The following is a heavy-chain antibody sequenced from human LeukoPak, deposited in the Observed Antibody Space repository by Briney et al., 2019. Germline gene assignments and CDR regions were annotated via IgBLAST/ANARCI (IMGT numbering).Heavy chain of an antibody. J-gene: IGHJ5*02. V-gene: IGHV1-2*02. CDR2: INPNSGGT. CDR3: ARYCSSTSCSIYNWFDP. D-gene: IGHD2-2*01. Sequence: ASVKVSCKASGYTFTGYYMHWVRQAPGQGLEWMGWINPNSGGTNYAQKSQGRVTMTRDTSISTAYMELSRLRSDDTAVYYCARYCSSTSCSIYNWFDPWGQGTLVTVSS. CDR1: GYTFTGYY.